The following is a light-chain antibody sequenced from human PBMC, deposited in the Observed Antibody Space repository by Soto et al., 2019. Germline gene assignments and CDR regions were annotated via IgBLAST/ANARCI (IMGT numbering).Light chain of an antibody. CDR3: QQYNNWPPM. Sequence: IVMTQSPATLSVSPGERATLSCRASQSVDSNLAWYQQKPGQPPRLLIYDASTRATGIPARISGSGSGTEFTLTISSLQSEDFAVYYCQQYNNWPPMFGQGTKVDIK. CDR2: DAS. V-gene: IGKV3-15*01. CDR1: QSVDSN. J-gene: IGKJ1*01.